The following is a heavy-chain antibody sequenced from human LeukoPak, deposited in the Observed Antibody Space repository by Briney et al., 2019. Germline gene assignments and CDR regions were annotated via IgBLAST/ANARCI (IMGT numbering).Heavy chain of an antibody. D-gene: IGHD3-3*01. J-gene: IGHJ6*02. CDR2: IYYSGST. V-gene: IGHV4-39*07. CDR3: ARVAYYDFWSGYQSGMDV. Sequence: PSETLSLTCTVSGGSISSSSYYWGWIRQPPGRGLEWIGSIYYSGSTYYNPSLKSRVTISVDTSKNQFSLKLSSVTAADTAVYYCARVAYYDFWSGYQSGMDVWGQGTTVTVSS. CDR1: GGSISSSSYY.